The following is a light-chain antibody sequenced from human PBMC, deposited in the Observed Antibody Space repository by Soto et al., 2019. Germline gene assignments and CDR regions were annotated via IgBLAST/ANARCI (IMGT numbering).Light chain of an antibody. J-gene: IGKJ5*01. Sequence: DIQMTQSPSSLSASVGDRVTITCRASQSISRYLNWYQQKPGKAPNLLIYVASSLQSEVPSRFSGSGSGTDFTLTITSLQPEDFATYYCQKSYGTPITFGQGTRREIK. CDR3: QKSYGTPIT. V-gene: IGKV1-39*01. CDR2: VAS. CDR1: QSISRY.